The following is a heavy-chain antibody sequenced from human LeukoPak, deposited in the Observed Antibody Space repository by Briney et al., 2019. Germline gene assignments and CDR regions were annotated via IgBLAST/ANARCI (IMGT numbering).Heavy chain of an antibody. J-gene: IGHJ4*02. Sequence: SQTLSLTCAVSGGSISSGGYSWSWIRQPPGKGLEWIGEINHSGSTNYNPSLKSRVTISVDTSKNQFSLKLSSVTAADTAVYYCARGLIAAAGTPSNDYWGQGTLVTVSS. CDR2: INHSGST. V-gene: IGHV4-30-2*01. CDR3: ARGLIAAAGTPSNDY. D-gene: IGHD6-13*01. CDR1: GGSISSGGYS.